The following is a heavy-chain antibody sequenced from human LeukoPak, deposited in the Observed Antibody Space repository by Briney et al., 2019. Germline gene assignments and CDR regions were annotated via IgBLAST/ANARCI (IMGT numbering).Heavy chain of an antibody. J-gene: IGHJ4*02. D-gene: IGHD6-13*01. CDR2: ISSSSSYI. V-gene: IGHV3-21*01. CDR3: ARNPAAAGTLDY. CDR1: GFTFSSYS. Sequence: GGSLRLSCAASGFTFSSYSMNWVRQAPGKGLEWVSSISSSSSYIYYADSVKGRFTISRDNAKNSLYLQMNSLRAEDTAVYYCARNPAAAGTLDYWGQGTLVTVSS.